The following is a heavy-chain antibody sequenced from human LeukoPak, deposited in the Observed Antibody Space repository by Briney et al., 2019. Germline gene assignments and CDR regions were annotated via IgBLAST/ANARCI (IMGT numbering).Heavy chain of an antibody. CDR3: ARGEGVWYFDY. Sequence: GGSLRLSCAASGFTFSSYAMSWVRQAPGKGREWVSVIYSGGSTYYADSVKGRFTISRDNSKNTLYLQMNSLRAEDTAVYYCARGEGVWYFDYWGQGTLVTVSS. CDR2: IYSGGST. CDR1: GFTFSSYA. D-gene: IGHD3-16*01. V-gene: IGHV3-66*01. J-gene: IGHJ4*02.